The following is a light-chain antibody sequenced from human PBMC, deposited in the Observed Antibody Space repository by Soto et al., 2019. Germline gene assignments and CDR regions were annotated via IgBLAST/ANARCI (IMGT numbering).Light chain of an antibody. CDR1: QSVSSL. CDR2: DAS. J-gene: IGKJ5*01. V-gene: IGKV3-11*01. Sequence: EIVLTQSPATLSLSPGDRATLSCRASQSVSSLLAWYQQKPGQAPRLLIHDASSRATGIPAGFRGSGSGTDFTLSITSLEPEDFAVYYCQHRTSWPPSITFGQGTRLEIK. CDR3: QHRTSWPPSIT.